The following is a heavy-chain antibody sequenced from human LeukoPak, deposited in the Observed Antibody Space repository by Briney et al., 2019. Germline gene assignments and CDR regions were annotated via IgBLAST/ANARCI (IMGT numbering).Heavy chain of an antibody. CDR3: AHRLKGWSGGSCYNY. V-gene: IGHV2-5*01. CDR1: GFSLSTSGVG. Sequence: ESGPTLVNPTQTLTLTCTFSGFSLSTSGVGVGWIRQPPGKALEWLALIYWNDDKRYSPSLKSRLTITEDTSKNQVVLTMTNMDPVDTATYYCAHRLKGWSGGSCYNYWGQGTLVTVSS. CDR2: IYWNDDK. J-gene: IGHJ4*02. D-gene: IGHD2-15*01.